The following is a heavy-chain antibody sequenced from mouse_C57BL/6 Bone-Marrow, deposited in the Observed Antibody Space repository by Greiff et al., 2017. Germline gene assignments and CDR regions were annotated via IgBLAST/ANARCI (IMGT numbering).Heavy chain of an antibody. CDR2: IYPGSGST. CDR3: AREGYDDPLFAY. Sequence: QVQLQQPGAELVKPGASVKMSCKASGYTFTSYWITWVKQRPGQGLEWIGDIYPGSGSTNYNEKFTSKAPLTVATSSSTAYMQLSSLTSEDSAVYYCAREGYDDPLFAYWGQGTLVTVSA. D-gene: IGHD2-4*01. CDR1: GYTFTSYW. V-gene: IGHV1-55*01. J-gene: IGHJ3*01.